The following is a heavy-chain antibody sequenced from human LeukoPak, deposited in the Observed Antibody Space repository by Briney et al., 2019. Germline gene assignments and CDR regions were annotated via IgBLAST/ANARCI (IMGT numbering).Heavy chain of an antibody. J-gene: IGHJ4*02. V-gene: IGHV3-21*01. CDR1: GFTFSSHN. D-gene: IGHD1-14*01. Sequence: GGSLRPSCAASGFTFSSHNMNWVRQAPGKGLEWVSSISSSCSYIYYADSVKGRFSISRDNAKNSLYLQMTSLRAEDTAVYYCARETRKTFDFWGQGTLVTVSS. CDR3: ARETRKTFDF. CDR2: ISSSCSYI.